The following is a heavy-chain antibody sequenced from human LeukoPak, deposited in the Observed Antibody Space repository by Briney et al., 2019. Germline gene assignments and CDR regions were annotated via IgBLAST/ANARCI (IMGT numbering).Heavy chain of an antibody. CDR3: ARHSVYSDSSGSYYGGFDY. Sequence: SETLSLTCTVSGGSISSYYWSWIRQPPGKGLEWIGYIYYSGSTNYKPSLKGRVTISVDTSKNQFSLKLSSVTAADTAVYYCARHSVYSDSSGSYYGGFDYWGQGTLVTVSS. V-gene: IGHV4-59*08. CDR2: IYYSGST. CDR1: GGSISSYY. J-gene: IGHJ4*02. D-gene: IGHD3-22*01.